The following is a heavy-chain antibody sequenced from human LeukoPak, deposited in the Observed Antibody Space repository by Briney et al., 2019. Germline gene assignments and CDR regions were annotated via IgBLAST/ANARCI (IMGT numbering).Heavy chain of an antibody. V-gene: IGHV1-2*02. CDR1: GYTFTAYY. CDR2: INPNSGGT. Sequence: ASVKVSCKASGYTFTAYYMHWVRQASGQGLEWMGWINPNSGGTNYAQKFQGRVTMTRDTSISTANMELSRLRSDDTAVYYCARDHLVVPGGYEDHYYGMDVWGQGTTVTVSS. D-gene: IGHD2-2*01. J-gene: IGHJ6*02. CDR3: ARDHLVVPGGYEDHYYGMDV.